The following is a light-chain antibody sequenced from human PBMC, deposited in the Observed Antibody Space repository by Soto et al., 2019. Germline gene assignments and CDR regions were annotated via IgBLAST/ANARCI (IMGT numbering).Light chain of an antibody. J-gene: IGLJ2*01. CDR2: DNN. CDR3: GTWDSSLSAGV. CDR1: SSNIGNNY. V-gene: IGLV1-51*01. Sequence: QSVLTQPPSVSAAPGQTVTIFCSGSSSNIGNNYVSWYQQLPGTAPKLLIYDNNKRPSGIPDRFSGSKSGTSATLGITGLQTGGEADYYCGTWDSSLSAGVFGGGTKLTVL.